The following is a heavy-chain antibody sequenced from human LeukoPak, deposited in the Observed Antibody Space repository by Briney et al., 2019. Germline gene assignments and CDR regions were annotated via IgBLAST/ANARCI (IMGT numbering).Heavy chain of an antibody. CDR3: ARHTYCSSTSCYPKPPPDY. J-gene: IGHJ4*02. D-gene: IGHD2-2*01. V-gene: IGHV4-34*01. CDR2: INHSGST. Sequence: SETLSLTCTVSGGSISSYYWSWIRQPPGKGLEWIGEINHSGSTNYNPSLKSRVTISVDTSKNQFSLKLSSVTAADTAVYYCARHTYCSSTSCYPKPPPDYWGQGTLVTVSS. CDR1: GGSISSYY.